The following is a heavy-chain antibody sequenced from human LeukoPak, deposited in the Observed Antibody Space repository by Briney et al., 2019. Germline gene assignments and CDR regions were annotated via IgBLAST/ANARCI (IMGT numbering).Heavy chain of an antibody. CDR2: IKQDGCEK. CDR3: ARDQDYYDSSGFDY. J-gene: IGHJ4*02. V-gene: IGHV3-7*03. CDR1: GFTFSSYW. D-gene: IGHD3-22*01. Sequence: GGSLRLSCAASGFTFSSYWMSWVRQAPGKGLEWVANIKQDGCEKYYVDSVKGRFTISRDNAKNSLYLQMNSLRAEDTAVYYCARDQDYYDSSGFDYWGQGTLVTVSS.